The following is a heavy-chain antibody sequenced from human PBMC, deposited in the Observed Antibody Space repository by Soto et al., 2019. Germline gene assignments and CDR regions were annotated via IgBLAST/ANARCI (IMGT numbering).Heavy chain of an antibody. CDR1: GFTFSAFA. D-gene: IGHD2-15*01. J-gene: IGHJ1*01. CDR3: AKDASAVWPVSDH. Sequence: EVRLLESGGGLVQPGGSLRLSCAASGFTFSAFAMSWVRQAPGKGLEWVSGITNGGGTTTYADSVKGRFTISRDNSKNSLYVQMNSLRAEDTALYYCAKDASAVWPVSDHWGQGTQVTVSP. CDR2: ITNGGGTT. V-gene: IGHV3-23*01.